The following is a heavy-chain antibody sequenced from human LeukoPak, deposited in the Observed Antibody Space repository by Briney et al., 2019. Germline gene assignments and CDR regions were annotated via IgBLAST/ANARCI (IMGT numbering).Heavy chain of an antibody. Sequence: SETLSLTCSVSGGSMNSYYWSWIRQSPGKGLEWIGYIYYSGSTNYNPSLKSRVTISVDTSKNQFSLKLSSVTAADTAVYYCARGPADQYYYYYGMDVWGQGTTVTVSS. D-gene: IGHD2-2*01. J-gene: IGHJ6*02. CDR1: GGSMNSYY. CDR3: ARGPADQYYYYYGMDV. CDR2: IYYSGST. V-gene: IGHV4-59*08.